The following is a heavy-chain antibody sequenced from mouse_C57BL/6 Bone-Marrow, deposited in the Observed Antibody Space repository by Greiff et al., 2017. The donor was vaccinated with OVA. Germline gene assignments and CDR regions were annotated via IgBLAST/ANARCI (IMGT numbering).Heavy chain of an antibody. Sequence: DVKLVESGGDLVKPGGSLKLSCAASGFTFSSYGMSWVSQTPDKRLEWVATSSSGGSYTYYPDSVKGRFTISRDNAKNTLYLQMSSLKSEDTAMYYCARPAYGNYWYFDVWGSGTTVTVSS. CDR1: GFTFSSYG. CDR2: SSSGGSYT. D-gene: IGHD2-1*01. V-gene: IGHV5-6*02. J-gene: IGHJ1*01. CDR3: ARPAYGNYWYFDV.